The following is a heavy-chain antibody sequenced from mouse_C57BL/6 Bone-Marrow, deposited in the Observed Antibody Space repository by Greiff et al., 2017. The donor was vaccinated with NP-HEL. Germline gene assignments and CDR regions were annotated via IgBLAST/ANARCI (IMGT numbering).Heavy chain of an antibody. CDR3: ARGGWLLLAWFAY. Sequence: VQLKQSGPELVKPGASVKMSCKASGYTFTDYNMHWVKQSHGKSLEWIGYINPNNGGTSYNQKFKGKATLTVNKSSSTAYMELRSLTSEDSAVYYCARGGWLLLAWFAYWGQGTLVTVSA. CDR2: INPNNGGT. J-gene: IGHJ3*01. V-gene: IGHV1-22*01. D-gene: IGHD2-3*01. CDR1: GYTFTDYN.